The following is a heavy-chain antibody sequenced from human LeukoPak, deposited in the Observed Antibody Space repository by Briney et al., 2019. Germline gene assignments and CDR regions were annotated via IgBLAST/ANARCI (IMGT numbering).Heavy chain of an antibody. D-gene: IGHD3-9*01. CDR1: GFTFSSYT. Sequence: PGGSLRLSCAASGFTFSSYTMSWGRQAPGKGLEWVSAVSGSGGSTYYADSGKGRFTISRDNSKNTLYLQMNSLRAEDTAVYYCAKHLGVLTGYCDYWGQGTLVTVSS. CDR3: AKHLGVLTGYCDY. V-gene: IGHV3-23*01. J-gene: IGHJ4*02. CDR2: VSGSGGST.